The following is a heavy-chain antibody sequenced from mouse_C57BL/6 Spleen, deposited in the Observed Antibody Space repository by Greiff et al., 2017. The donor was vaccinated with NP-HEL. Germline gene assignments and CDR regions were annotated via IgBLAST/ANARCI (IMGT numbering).Heavy chain of an antibody. Sequence: VQLQESGAELMKPGASVKLSCKATGYTFPGYWIEWVKQRPGHGLEWIGANLPGSGSTNSNEKFKGKATFTADTSSNTAYMQRSSLTTEDSAIYYCARGPIYYGKRNWYFDVWGTGTTVTVSS. V-gene: IGHV1-9*01. CDR1: GYTFPGYW. J-gene: IGHJ1*03. D-gene: IGHD2-1*01. CDR3: ARGPIYYGKRNWYFDV. CDR2: NLPGSGST.